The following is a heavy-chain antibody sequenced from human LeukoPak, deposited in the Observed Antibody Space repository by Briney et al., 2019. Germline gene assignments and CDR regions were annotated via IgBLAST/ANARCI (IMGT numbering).Heavy chain of an antibody. CDR1: GFNFNMFA. V-gene: IGHV3-23*01. CDR3: AKEQRIRHCSEGVCMEGDYFDY. J-gene: IGHJ4*02. Sequence: PGGSLQHSCTGSGFNFNMFAMNWVRQAPGQGLEWVSGLSRGGGTTNYADSVKGRFTISRDKSKNMVFLQMNSLRPEDTAVYYCAKEQRIRHCSEGVCMEGDYFDYWGQG. CDR2: LSRGGGTT. D-gene: IGHD2-8*01.